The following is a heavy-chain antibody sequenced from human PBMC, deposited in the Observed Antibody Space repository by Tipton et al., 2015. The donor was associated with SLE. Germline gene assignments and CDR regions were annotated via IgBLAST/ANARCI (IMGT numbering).Heavy chain of an antibody. Sequence: TLSLTCAVYGGSFSGYYWSWIRQPPGKGLEWIGEINHSGSTNYNPSLKSRVTISVDTSKNQFSLKLSSVTAADTAVYYCARDYEGGRGGHDYWGQGTLVTVSS. CDR3: ARDYEGGRGGHDY. CDR2: INHSGST. CDR1: GGSFSGYY. J-gene: IGHJ4*02. D-gene: IGHD2-15*01. V-gene: IGHV4-34*01.